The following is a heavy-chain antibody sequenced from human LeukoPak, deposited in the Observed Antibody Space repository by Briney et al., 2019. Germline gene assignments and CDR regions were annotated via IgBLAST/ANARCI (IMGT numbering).Heavy chain of an antibody. CDR1: GFTFSSYA. CDR3: EKAGCSGGSCCSEEAQAADAFDS. CDR2: ISCSGGST. J-gene: IGHJ3*02. Sequence: GGSLRLSCAASGFTFSSYAMSWVRQPPGKGLEWVSAISCSGGSTYYADSVRGRFTLSRDKSKNTLYLQMNRLRADDTAVYYCEKAGCSGGSCCSEEAQAADAFDSWGQGTMVTVSS. D-gene: IGHD2-15*01. V-gene: IGHV3-23*01.